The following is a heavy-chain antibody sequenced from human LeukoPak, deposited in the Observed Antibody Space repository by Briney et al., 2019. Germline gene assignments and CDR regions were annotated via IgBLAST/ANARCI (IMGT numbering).Heavy chain of an antibody. V-gene: IGHV4-59*08. J-gene: IGHJ4*02. D-gene: IGHD3-9*01. CDR2: IYYSGST. CDR3: ARQSLLRYDNLDY. Sequence: SETLSLTCTVSGGSISSYYWSWIRQPPGKGLEGIGDIYYSGSTNYNPSLKGRGTISIDTSKNQFSLKLSSVTAADTAVYYCARQSLLRYDNLDYWGQGTLVTVSS. CDR1: GGSISSYY.